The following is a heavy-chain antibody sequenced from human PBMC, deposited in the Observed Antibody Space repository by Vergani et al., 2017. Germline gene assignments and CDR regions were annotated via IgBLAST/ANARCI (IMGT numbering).Heavy chain of an antibody. Sequence: QVQLVQSGAEVKKPGSSVKVSCKASGGTFSSYAISWVRQAPGQGLEWMGRIIPIFGTANYAQKFQGRVTMTRNTSISTAYMELSSLRSEDTAVYYCARVYYDFWSGSAGWFDPWGQGTLVTVSS. J-gene: IGHJ5*02. CDR2: IIPIFGTA. CDR3: ARVYYDFWSGSAGWFDP. D-gene: IGHD3-3*01. CDR1: GGTFSSYA. V-gene: IGHV1-69*05.